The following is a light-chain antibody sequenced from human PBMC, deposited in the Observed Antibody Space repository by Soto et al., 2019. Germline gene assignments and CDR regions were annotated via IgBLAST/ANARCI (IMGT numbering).Light chain of an antibody. CDR2: GAS. CDR1: QNVGTK. J-gene: IGKJ4*01. V-gene: IGKV3-15*01. CDR3: QQYDTWPPLT. Sequence: EIVMTQSPATLSVSPGERATLSCRASQNVGTKLAWYQQKPGQAPRLLIYGASTRATDIPTRFSGSGSGTEFTLTISSLQSEDFAVYYCQQYDTWPPLTFGGGTKVEIK.